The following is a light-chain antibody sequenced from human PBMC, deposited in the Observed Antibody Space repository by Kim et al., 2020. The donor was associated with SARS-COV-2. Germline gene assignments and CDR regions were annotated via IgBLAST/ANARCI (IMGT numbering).Light chain of an antibody. V-gene: IGKV3-20*01. CDR3: HQYGSPPST. CDR1: RGVTSNY. Sequence: SPGKKATLSCRASRGVTSNYLAWYQQKPGQAPRLLIYIASSRATGIPDRFSGSGSGTEFTLTISRLEPEDFAVYYCHQYGSPPSTFGQGTRLEIK. J-gene: IGKJ5*01. CDR2: IAS.